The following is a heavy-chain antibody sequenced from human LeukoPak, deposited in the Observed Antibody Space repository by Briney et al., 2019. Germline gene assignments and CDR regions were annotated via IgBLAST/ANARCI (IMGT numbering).Heavy chain of an antibody. CDR2: ISGSGGST. CDR1: GFTFSSYA. J-gene: IGHJ4*02. Sequence: GGSLRLSCAASGFTFSSYAMSWVRQAPGRGLEWVSAISGSGGSTYYADSVKGRFTISRDNSKNTLYLQMNSLRAEDTAVYYCAKNGGYYGSGSYSNWGQGTLVTVSS. V-gene: IGHV3-23*01. D-gene: IGHD3-10*01. CDR3: AKNGGYYGSGSYSN.